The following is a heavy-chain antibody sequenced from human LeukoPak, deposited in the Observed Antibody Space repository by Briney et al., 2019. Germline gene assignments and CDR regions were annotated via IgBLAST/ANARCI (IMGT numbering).Heavy chain of an antibody. D-gene: IGHD6-19*01. Sequence: GASVKVSCKASGYTFASYAMHWVRQAPGQRLGWMGWINAGNGNTKYSQKFQGRVTITRDTSASTAYMELSSLRSEDTAVYYCARDPRYSSGWYDYWGQGTLVTVSS. V-gene: IGHV1-3*01. CDR3: ARDPRYSSGWYDY. CDR1: GYTFASYA. J-gene: IGHJ4*02. CDR2: INAGNGNT.